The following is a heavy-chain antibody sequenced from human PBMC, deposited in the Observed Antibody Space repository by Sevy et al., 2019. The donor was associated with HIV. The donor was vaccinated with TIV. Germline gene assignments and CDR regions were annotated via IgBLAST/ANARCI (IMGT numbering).Heavy chain of an antibody. J-gene: IGHJ6*02. CDR1: GYTFTSYD. D-gene: IGHD6-13*01. Sequence: ASVKVSCKASGYTFTSYDINWVRQATGQGLEWMGWMNPNSGNTGYAEKFQGRVTMTRNTSISTAYMELSSLRSEDTAVYYCARGTEYSSSTKYYYGMDVWGQGTTVTVS. CDR3: ARGTEYSSSTKYYYGMDV. V-gene: IGHV1-8*01. CDR2: MNPNSGNT.